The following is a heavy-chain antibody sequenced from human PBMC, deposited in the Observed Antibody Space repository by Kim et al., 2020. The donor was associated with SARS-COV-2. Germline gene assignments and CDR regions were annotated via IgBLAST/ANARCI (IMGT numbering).Heavy chain of an antibody. J-gene: IGHJ4*02. CDR2: IYSGGSST. V-gene: IGHV3-23*03. Sequence: GGSLRLSCAASGFTFSSYAMSWVRQAPGKGLEWVSVIYSGGSSTYYADSVKGRFTISRDNSKNPLYLQMNNLRAEDTAVYYCARGDGAAAGTSFDYRGQGTRVTVSS. CDR1: GFTFSSYA. D-gene: IGHD6-13*01. CDR3: ARGDGAAAGTSFDY.